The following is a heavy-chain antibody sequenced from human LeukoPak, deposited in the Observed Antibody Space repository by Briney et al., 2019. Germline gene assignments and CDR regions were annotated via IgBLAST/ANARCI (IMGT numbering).Heavy chain of an antibody. V-gene: IGHV4-34*01. CDR2: INHSGST. CDR3: ARAIQGAAAGRTGFDP. CDR1: GGSFSGYY. Sequence: SETLSLTCAVYGGSFSGYYWSWIRQPPGKGLEWIGEINHSGSTNYNPSLKSRVTISVDTSKHQFSLKLSSVTAADTAVYYCARAIQGAAAGRTGFDPWGQGTLVTVSS. J-gene: IGHJ5*02. D-gene: IGHD6-13*01.